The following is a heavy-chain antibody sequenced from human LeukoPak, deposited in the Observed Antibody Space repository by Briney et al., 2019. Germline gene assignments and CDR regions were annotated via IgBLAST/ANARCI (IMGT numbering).Heavy chain of an antibody. J-gene: IGHJ4*02. CDR3: ARPPNIAAAGQD. V-gene: IGHV3-74*01. CDR2: IHSDGST. CDR1: GFTFSSYW. D-gene: IGHD6-13*01. Sequence: AGGSLRLSCAASGFTFSSYWMHWVRQAPGKGLVWVSRIHSDGSTNYADSVKGRFTISRNNAKNSLYLQMNSLRAEDTAVYYCARPPNIAAAGQDWGQGTLVTVSS.